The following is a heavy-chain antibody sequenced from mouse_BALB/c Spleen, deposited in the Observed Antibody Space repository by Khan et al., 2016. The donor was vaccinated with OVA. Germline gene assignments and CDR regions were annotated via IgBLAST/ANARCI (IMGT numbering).Heavy chain of an antibody. CDR3: ARSNRDFDC. Sequence: QIQLVQSGPELKKPGETVKISCKASGYSFTNYVMNWVKQAPGKGLKWMGWINTYIGEPTYSDDFKGRFAFSLETSASTAYMQINNLTYEDTATYFCARSNRDFDCWGQGTTLTVSS. J-gene: IGHJ2*01. CDR1: GYSFTNYV. V-gene: IGHV9-3-1*01. D-gene: IGHD2-5*01. CDR2: INTYIGEP.